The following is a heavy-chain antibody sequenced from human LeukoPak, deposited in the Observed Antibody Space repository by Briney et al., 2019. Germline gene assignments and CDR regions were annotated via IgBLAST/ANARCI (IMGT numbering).Heavy chain of an antibody. Sequence: GGSLRLSCAASGFTFSSYSMNWVRQAPGEGLEWVSSISSSSSYIYYADSVKGRFTISRDNAKNSLYLQMNSLRAEDTAVYYCARDADTMIVMYYFDYWGQGTLVTVSS. CDR3: ARDADTMIVMYYFDY. J-gene: IGHJ4*02. D-gene: IGHD3-22*01. V-gene: IGHV3-21*01. CDR1: GFTFSSYS. CDR2: ISSSSSYI.